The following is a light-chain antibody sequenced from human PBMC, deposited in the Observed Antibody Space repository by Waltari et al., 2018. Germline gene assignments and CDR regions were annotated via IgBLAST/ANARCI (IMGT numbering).Light chain of an antibody. V-gene: IGKV1-5*03. CDR3: QQYSSFST. Sequence: DIQMTQSPSTLSASVGDRVTISCRASQIVGTWLAWYQQKPGKAPKLLIYMASSLDSGVPSRFSGSGSGTDFTLTISSLQPDDFATYSCQQYSSFSTFGQGTKV. J-gene: IGKJ2*01. CDR1: QIVGTW. CDR2: MAS.